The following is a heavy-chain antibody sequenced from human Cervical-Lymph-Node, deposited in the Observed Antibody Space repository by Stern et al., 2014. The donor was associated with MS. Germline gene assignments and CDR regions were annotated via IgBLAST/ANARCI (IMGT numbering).Heavy chain of an antibody. CDR1: GGTFSSYA. Sequence: QVQLVQSGAEVKKPGSSVKVSCQASGGTFSSYAISWVRQAPGQGLEWMGGIIPILGTANYAQKFQGRVTITADESTSTAYMELSSLRSEDTAVYYCAREDSSGWYWGYYFDYWGQGTLVTVSS. J-gene: IGHJ4*02. CDR2: IIPILGTA. V-gene: IGHV1-69*01. CDR3: AREDSSGWYWGYYFDY. D-gene: IGHD6-19*01.